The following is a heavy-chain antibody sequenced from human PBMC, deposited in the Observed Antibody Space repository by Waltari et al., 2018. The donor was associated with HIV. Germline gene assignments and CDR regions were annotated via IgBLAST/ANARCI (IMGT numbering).Heavy chain of an antibody. D-gene: IGHD4-17*01. V-gene: IGHV3-66*02. Sequence: EVQLVESGGGLVQPGGCLRLSCAASGFTVSSHYMSWVRQAPGTGLEWVSVIYSGGSTYYADSVKGRFTISRDNSKNTLYLQMNSLRAEDTAVYYCARDRATVTKRKDYYYGMDVWGQGTTVTVSS. CDR1: GFTVSSHY. J-gene: IGHJ6*02. CDR2: IYSGGST. CDR3: ARDRATVTKRKDYYYGMDV.